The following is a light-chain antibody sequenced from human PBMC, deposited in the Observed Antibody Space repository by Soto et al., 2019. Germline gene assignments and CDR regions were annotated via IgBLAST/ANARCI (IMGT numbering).Light chain of an antibody. CDR2: DAS. Sequence: DIQMTQSPSSLSAAVGDRFSVTCRASQDIRNYLAWYQQKPGKAPKLLICDASTLYSGVPSRFSGSGSGTDFTLTISSLQSEDFALYYCQQYNDWPLTFGQGTKVDIK. CDR1: QDIRNY. CDR3: QQYNDWPLT. J-gene: IGKJ1*01. V-gene: IGKV1-9*01.